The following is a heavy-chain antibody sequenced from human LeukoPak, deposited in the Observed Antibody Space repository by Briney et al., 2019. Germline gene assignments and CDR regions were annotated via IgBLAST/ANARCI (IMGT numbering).Heavy chain of an antibody. D-gene: IGHD1-26*01. J-gene: IGHJ4*02. CDR1: GLTFRNYG. Sequence: GGSLRLSCAASGLTFRNYGMHWVRQAPGKGLEWVAVIWYDGSNQYYVDSVKGRFTVSRDKAKNTLYLQMNSLRAEDTAVYYCATDRNSGKYYDYWGQGTLVTVSS. V-gene: IGHV3-33*01. CDR3: ATDRNSGKYYDY. CDR2: IWYDGSNQ.